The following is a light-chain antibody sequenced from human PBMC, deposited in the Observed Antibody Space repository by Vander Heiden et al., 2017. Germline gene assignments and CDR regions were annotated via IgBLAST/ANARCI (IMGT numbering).Light chain of an antibody. CDR1: QGIRED. V-gene: IGKV1-6*01. Sequence: AIQMTQSPSPPAASVGDRVTITLRASQGIREDLGWYQQKAGKAPTLLISAASNLQSGVASRFSGSGSGTDFTLTISSLQAEDFATYYCHQDYSYPYTFGPGTKLEI. J-gene: IGKJ2*01. CDR3: HQDYSYPYT. CDR2: AAS.